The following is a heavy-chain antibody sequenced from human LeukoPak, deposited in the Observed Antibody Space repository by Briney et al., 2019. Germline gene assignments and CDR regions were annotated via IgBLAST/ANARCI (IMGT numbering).Heavy chain of an antibody. J-gene: IGHJ4*02. CDR2: ISSSSSTI. CDR3: ARQHDFWSGYPLDY. D-gene: IGHD3-3*01. V-gene: IGHV3-48*01. CDR1: GFTFSSYS. Sequence: GGSLRLSCAASGFTFSSYSMNWVRQAPGKGLEWVSYISSSSSTIYYADSVKGRFTISRDNAKNSLYLQMNSLRAEDTAVYYCARQHDFWSGYPLDYWGQGTLVTVSS.